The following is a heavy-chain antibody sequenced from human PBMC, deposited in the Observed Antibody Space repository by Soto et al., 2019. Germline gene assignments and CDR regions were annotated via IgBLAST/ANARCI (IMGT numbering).Heavy chain of an antibody. J-gene: IGHJ5*02. CDR1: GYTLTELS. CDR2: FDPEDGET. CDR3: ATQLYFSAPGLWWFDP. V-gene: IGHV1-24*01. Sequence: ASVKVSCKVSGYTLTELSMHWVRQAPGKGLEWMGGFDPEDGETIYAQKFQGRVTMTEDTSTDTAYMELSSLRSEDTAVYYCATQLYFSAPGLWWFDPWGQGPLVTVSS. D-gene: IGHD3-3*01.